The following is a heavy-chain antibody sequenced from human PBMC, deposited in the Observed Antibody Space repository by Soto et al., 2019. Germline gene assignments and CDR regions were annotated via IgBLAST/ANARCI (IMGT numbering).Heavy chain of an antibody. Sequence: QVTVKESGPVLVKPTETLTLTCTVSGFSLSNAGLGVSWIRQPPGKALEWLAHIFSNDEKSYSTSLKSRPTTSXDPXKSQVVLTMTNMDPVDTATYYCASTYSTSWYWFAPWGQGTLVTVSS. CDR2: IFSNDEK. CDR3: ASTYSTSWYWFAP. J-gene: IGHJ5*02. CDR1: GFSLSNAGLG. V-gene: IGHV2-26*04. D-gene: IGHD6-13*01.